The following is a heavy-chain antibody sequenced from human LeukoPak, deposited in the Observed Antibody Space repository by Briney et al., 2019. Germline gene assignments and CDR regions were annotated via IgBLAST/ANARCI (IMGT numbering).Heavy chain of an antibody. V-gene: IGHV3-30*04. J-gene: IGHJ4*02. D-gene: IGHD3-10*01. CDR2: ISYDGSNK. CDR1: GFTFNSYT. Sequence: PGGSLRLSCAASGFTFNSYTIHWVRQAPGKGLEWVAFISYDGSNKYYADSVKGRFTISRDNSKNTLYLQMNSLRAEDTAIYYCARGLSSGSGRYFYPPRYWGQGTLVTVSS. CDR3: ARGLSSGSGRYFYPPRY.